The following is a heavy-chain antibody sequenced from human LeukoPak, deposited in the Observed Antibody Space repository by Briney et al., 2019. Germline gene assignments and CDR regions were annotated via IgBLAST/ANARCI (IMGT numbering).Heavy chain of an antibody. J-gene: IGHJ4*02. V-gene: IGHV1-69*04. CDR3: ARESLSGGIAAADPFDY. Sequence: SVKVSCKASGGTFNRHAFSWVRQAPEQGLEWMGRIIPILNIANSAQKFQDRVTITADKSTSTAYMELSSLRSEDTAVYYCARESLSGGIAAADPFDYWGQGTLVTVSS. CDR2: IIPILNIA. CDR1: GGTFNRHA. D-gene: IGHD6-13*01.